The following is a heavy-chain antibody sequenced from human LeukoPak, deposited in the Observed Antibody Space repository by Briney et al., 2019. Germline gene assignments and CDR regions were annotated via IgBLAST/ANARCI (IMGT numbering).Heavy chain of an antibody. CDR3: AKLISGSPDYYFDY. CDR2: ISGSGGST. Sequence: PGGSLRLSCAASGFTFSNYAMSWVRQAPGKGLEWVSGISGSGGSTYYADSVKGRFTISRDNSKNTLYLQMNSLRAEDTAVYYCAKLISGSPDYYFDYWGQGTLVTVSS. J-gene: IGHJ4*02. V-gene: IGHV3-23*01. CDR1: GFTFSNYA. D-gene: IGHD1-26*01.